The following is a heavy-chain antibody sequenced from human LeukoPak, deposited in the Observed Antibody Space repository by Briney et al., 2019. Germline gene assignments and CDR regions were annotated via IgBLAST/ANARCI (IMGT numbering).Heavy chain of an antibody. CDR3: ARALAVVVAFDI. D-gene: IGHD2-15*01. CDR2: IYHNGSP. V-gene: IGHV4-59*01. Sequence: SETLSLTCTVSGASLMSYYWNWIRQPPGKGLEWIGYIYHNGSPKYNPSLKSRVTMSQDTSKSQFSLKLTSVTAADAAVYYCARALAVVVAFDIWGQGPMVTVSS. CDR1: GASLMSYY. J-gene: IGHJ3*02.